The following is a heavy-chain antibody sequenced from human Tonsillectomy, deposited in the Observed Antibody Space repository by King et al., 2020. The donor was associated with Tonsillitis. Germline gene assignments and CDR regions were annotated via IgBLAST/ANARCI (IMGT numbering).Heavy chain of an antibody. J-gene: IGHJ4*02. V-gene: IGHV3-23*04. CDR3: AKNSAVLRSRGNY. CDR1: GFTFSSYA. D-gene: IGHD1-26*01. Sequence: VQLVESGGGLVQPGGSLRLSCAASGFTFSSYAMSWVRQAPGKGLEWVSTITGSDDGTYYTDSVKGRFTISRDNSKNTLYLQMNSLRAEDTAVYYCAKNSAVLRSRGNYWGQGTLVSVSS. CDR2: ITGSDDGT.